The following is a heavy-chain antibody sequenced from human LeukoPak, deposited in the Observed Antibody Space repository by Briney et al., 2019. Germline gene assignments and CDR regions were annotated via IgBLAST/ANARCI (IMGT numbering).Heavy chain of an antibody. CDR2: IYYSGST. D-gene: IGHD1-26*01. V-gene: IGHV4-59*01. CDR1: GGSISSYY. J-gene: IGHJ4*02. CDR3: ARERSGGSYFILRRAATRALDY. Sequence: SETLSLTCTVSGGSISSYYWSWIRQPPGKGLEWIGYIYYSGSTNYNPSLKSRVTISVDTSKNQFSLKLSSVTAADTAVYYCARERSGGSYFILRRAATRALDYWGQGTLVTVSS.